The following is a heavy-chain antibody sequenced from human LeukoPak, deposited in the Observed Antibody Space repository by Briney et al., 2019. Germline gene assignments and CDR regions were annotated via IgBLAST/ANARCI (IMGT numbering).Heavy chain of an antibody. V-gene: IGHV3-21*01. Sequence: GGSLRLSCAASGFTFSSYSMNWVRQVPGKGLEWASSISSSSSYIYYADSVKGRITISRDNAKNSLYLQMNSLRAEDTAVYYCARPKTLGDSARRFAFDIWGQGTMVTVSS. CDR2: ISSSSSYI. D-gene: IGHD6-6*01. CDR3: ARPKTLGDSARRFAFDI. J-gene: IGHJ3*02. CDR1: GFTFSSYS.